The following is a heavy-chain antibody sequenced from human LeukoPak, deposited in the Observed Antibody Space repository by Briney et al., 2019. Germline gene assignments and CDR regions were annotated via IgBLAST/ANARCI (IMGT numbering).Heavy chain of an antibody. CDR2: IIPIFGTA. V-gene: IGHV1-69*06. Sequence: SVKVSCKASGGTFSSYAISWVRPAPGQGLEWMGRIIPIFGTANYAQKFQGRVTIPADKSTSTAYMELSSLRSEDTGVYYCARGGAGKRGDWVRNWFDPWGQGTLVTVSS. CDR1: GGTFSSYA. D-gene: IGHD2-21*02. J-gene: IGHJ5*02. CDR3: ARGGAGKRGDWVRNWFDP.